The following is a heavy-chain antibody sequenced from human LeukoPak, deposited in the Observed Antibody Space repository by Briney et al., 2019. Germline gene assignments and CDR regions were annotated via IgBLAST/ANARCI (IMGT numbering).Heavy chain of an antibody. CDR1: RLTFAAYA. CDR2: ISGSGGST. CDR3: AHWASPGPFGA. Sequence: GGSLRLSYAAPRLTFAAYAITSVLHPPDQRHHWVSHISGSGGSTYYADVVKGRFTISRDNSTNALYLRMNSLRAEDTAVYYCAHWASPGPFGAWGQGTLVAVSS. V-gene: IGHV3-23*01. D-gene: IGHD3-3*01. J-gene: IGHJ5*02.